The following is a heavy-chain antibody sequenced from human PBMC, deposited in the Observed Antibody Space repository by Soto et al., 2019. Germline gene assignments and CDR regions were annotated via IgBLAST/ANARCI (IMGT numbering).Heavy chain of an antibody. V-gene: IGHV1-69*08. J-gene: IGHJ2*01. CDR2: IIPILGIA. Sequence: QVQLVQSGAEVKKPGSSVKVSCKASGGTFSSYTISWVRQAPGQGLEWMGRIIPILGIANYAQKFQGRVTITADKSTSTAYMELSSLRSEDTAVYYCARDMYKVVAATRNWYFDLWGRGTLVTVSS. CDR1: GGTFSSYT. D-gene: IGHD2-15*01. CDR3: ARDMYKVVAATRNWYFDL.